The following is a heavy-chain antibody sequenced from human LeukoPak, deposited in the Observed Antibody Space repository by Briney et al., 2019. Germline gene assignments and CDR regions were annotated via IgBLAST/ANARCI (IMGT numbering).Heavy chain of an antibody. CDR2: IIPIFGTA. D-gene: IGHD1-14*01. Sequence: ASVKVSCKASGGTFSSYAISWVRQAPGQGLEWMGGIIPIFGTANYAQKFQGRVTITADESTSTAYMELSSLRSEDTAVYYCALGGVATKYNHFDYWGQGTLVTVSS. CDR3: ALGGVATKYNHFDY. J-gene: IGHJ4*02. CDR1: GGTFSSYA. V-gene: IGHV1-69*13.